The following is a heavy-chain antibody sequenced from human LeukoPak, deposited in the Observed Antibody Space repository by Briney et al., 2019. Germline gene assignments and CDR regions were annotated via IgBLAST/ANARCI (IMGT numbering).Heavy chain of an antibody. Sequence: PGGSLRLSCAASGFSFSNHWMHWVRQVPGKWLVWVSRINSDGSSTTYADSVKGRFTISRDNAKNTLYLQMNSLRDEDTAVYYCTRDVSQSSSWYGEFDYWGQGTQVTVSS. D-gene: IGHD6-13*01. CDR1: GFSFSNHW. CDR2: INSDGSST. CDR3: TRDVSQSSSWYGEFDY. J-gene: IGHJ4*02. V-gene: IGHV3-74*03.